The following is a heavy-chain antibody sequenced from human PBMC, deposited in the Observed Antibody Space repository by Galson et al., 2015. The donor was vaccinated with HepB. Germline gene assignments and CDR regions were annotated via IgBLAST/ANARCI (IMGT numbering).Heavy chain of an antibody. D-gene: IGHD6-13*01. Sequence: SVKVCCKASGYTFTSYAMNWVRQAPGQGLEWMGWINTNTGNTTYAQGITGRFVFSLDTTVSTTYLQISSLKAEDTGVYYCASTRYSRSRYPTTPPDYWGQGTLVTVSS. J-gene: IGHJ4*02. CDR2: INTNTGNT. CDR3: ASTRYSRSRYPTTPPDY. V-gene: IGHV7-4-1*02. CDR1: GYTFTSYA.